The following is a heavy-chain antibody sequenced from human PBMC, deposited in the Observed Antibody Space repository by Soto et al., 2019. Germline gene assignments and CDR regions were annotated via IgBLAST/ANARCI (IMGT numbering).Heavy chain of an antibody. J-gene: IGHJ4*02. CDR2: LSGSGSLS. V-gene: IGHV3-23*01. Sequence: EVLLLESGGGLVQPGGSLRLSCVVSGFTFNTFAMTWVRQAPGKGLEWVSALSGSGSLSYYADSVKGRFTISRDNSKNPLYLQINSLRVDETAVDFCARDRGGALDSWGQGTLVTVSS. CDR3: ARDRGGALDS. D-gene: IGHD2-15*01. CDR1: GFTFNTFA.